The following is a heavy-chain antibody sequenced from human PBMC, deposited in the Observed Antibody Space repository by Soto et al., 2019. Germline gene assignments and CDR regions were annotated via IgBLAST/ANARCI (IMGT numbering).Heavy chain of an antibody. CDR1: GFTFSSYS. D-gene: IGHD5-12*01. CDR2: ISGSSSTI. V-gene: IGHV3-48*01. J-gene: IGHJ4*02. CDR3: ASQSSEWLLFAS. Sequence: GGSLRLSCAASGFTFSSYSMNWVRQAPGKGLEWVSYISGSSSTIYYADSVRGRFTISRDNAKNSLYLQMNSLRAEDTAVYYCASQSSEWLLFASWGQGTLVTVSS.